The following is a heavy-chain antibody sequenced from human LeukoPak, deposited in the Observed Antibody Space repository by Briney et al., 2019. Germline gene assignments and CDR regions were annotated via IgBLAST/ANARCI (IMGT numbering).Heavy chain of an antibody. Sequence: SETLSLTCAVSGGSISSSNYYWGWIRQPPGQGLEWIGSNYYSGNTYYNPSLKSRVTISVDTSKNQFSLKLSSVTATDTAVYYCARRRAGRDWFDPWGQGTLVTVSS. CDR3: ARRRAGRDWFDP. D-gene: IGHD6-19*01. CDR2: NYYSGNT. CDR1: GGSISSSNYY. V-gene: IGHV4-39*01. J-gene: IGHJ5*02.